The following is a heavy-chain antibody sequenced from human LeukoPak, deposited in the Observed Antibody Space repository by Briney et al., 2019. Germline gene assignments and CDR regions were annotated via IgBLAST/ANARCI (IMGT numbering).Heavy chain of an antibody. J-gene: IGHJ4*02. D-gene: IGHD1-26*01. CDR1: GFTFSSYG. Sequence: SLRLSCAASGFTFSSYGMHWVRQAPGKGLEWVAVIWYDGSNKYYADSVKGRFTISRDNSKNTLYLQMNSLRAEDTAVYYCAKDDGGSSYFDYWGQGTLGTVSS. V-gene: IGHV3-33*06. CDR2: IWYDGSNK. CDR3: AKDDGGSSYFDY.